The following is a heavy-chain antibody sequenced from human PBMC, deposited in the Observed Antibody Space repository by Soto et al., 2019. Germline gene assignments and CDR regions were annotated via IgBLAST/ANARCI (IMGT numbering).Heavy chain of an antibody. CDR3: AGGGIMYGDYRSMDV. CDR2: LSSSSSYI. CDR1: GFTFSSYN. V-gene: IGHV3-21*01. D-gene: IGHD4-17*01. Sequence: GGSLRLSCAASGFTFSSYNMNWVRQAPGKGLEWVSSLSSSSSYIYYADSVKGRFTISRDNAKNSLYLQMNSLRAEDTAVYYCAGGGIMYGDYRSMDVWGKGTTVT. J-gene: IGHJ6*03.